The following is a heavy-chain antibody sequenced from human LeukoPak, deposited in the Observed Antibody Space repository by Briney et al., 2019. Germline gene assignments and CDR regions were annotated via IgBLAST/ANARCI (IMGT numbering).Heavy chain of an antibody. CDR3: ARDRGYADYLGWFDP. J-gene: IGHJ5*02. V-gene: IGHV1-46*01. CDR1: GYTFTSYG. D-gene: IGHD4-17*01. CDR2: INPSGGST. Sequence: ASVKVSCKASGYTFTSYGISWVRQAPGQGLEWMGIINPSGGSTSYAQKFQGRITMTRDTSTSTVYMDLSSLRSEDTAVYYCARDRGYADYLGWFDPWGQGTLVTVSS.